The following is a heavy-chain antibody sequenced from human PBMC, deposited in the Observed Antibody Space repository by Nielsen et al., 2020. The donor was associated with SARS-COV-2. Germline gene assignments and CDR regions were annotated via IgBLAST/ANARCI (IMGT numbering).Heavy chain of an antibody. J-gene: IGHJ6*03. CDR2: MHHSGRT. CDR3: AREVIAPRPDGDYNYYMDV. V-gene: IGHV4-30-4*01. D-gene: IGHD6-6*01. Sequence: WIRQPPGKGLEWIGFMHHSGRTDYNPSLKSRFTISADTSKNQFSLGLSSVTAADTAVYYCAREVIAPRPDGDYNYYMDVWGNGTTVTVSS.